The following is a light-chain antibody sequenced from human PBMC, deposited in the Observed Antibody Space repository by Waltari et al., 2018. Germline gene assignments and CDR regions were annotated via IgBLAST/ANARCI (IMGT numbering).Light chain of an antibody. CDR2: GGS. V-gene: IGKV2-40*01. CDR3: GQEIAFPLT. CDR1: QSLLHTNGNTY. Sequence: DIVMTQTPLSLPITPGEPASISCRSRQSLLHTNGNTYFHWYLQKPGQSPQLLIYGGSNRACGVPDRFRGRGSGTDFTLKISKVEAEDVGVYYCGQEIAFPLTFGGGTKVEIK. J-gene: IGKJ4*01.